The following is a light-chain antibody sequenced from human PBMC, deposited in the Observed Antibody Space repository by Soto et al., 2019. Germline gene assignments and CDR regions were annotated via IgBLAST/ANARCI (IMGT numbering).Light chain of an antibody. Sequence: QSALTQPPSASGSPGQSVTISCTGTSSDVGGYNYVSWYQQHPGKAPKLMIYEVSKRPSGVPDRFSGSKSDNTASLTVSGLQAEDEADYYCYSYAGSNRGVFGGGTKVTVL. CDR3: YSYAGSNRGV. J-gene: IGLJ3*02. CDR1: SSDVGGYNY. V-gene: IGLV2-8*01. CDR2: EVS.